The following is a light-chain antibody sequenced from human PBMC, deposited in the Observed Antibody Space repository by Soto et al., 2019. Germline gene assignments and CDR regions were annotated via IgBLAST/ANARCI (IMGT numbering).Light chain of an antibody. CDR3: QQSYSTPCT. CDR2: AAS. J-gene: IGKJ3*01. CDR1: QSVSSW. Sequence: DIQMTQSPATLSASVGDRVTITCRASQSVSSWLAWYQQKPGKAPKLLIYAASNLQSGVPSRFSGSGSGTDFTLTISSLQPEDFATYYCQQSYSTPCTFGPGTKVDIK. V-gene: IGKV1-39*01.